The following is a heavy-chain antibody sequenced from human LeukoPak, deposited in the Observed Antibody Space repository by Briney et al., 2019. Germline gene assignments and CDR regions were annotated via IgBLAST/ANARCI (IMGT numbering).Heavy chain of an antibody. J-gene: IGHJ4*02. D-gene: IGHD6-19*01. V-gene: IGHV3-23*01. CDR3: VKGGWLDY. CDR1: GFPSSAFD. Sequence: GGSLRLSCAASGFPSSAFDMSWARQAPEKGLEWVSFISGSDGGTFYADSLKGRFTISRDNSRNTLYLQMNNLRAEDTAVYYCVKGGWLDYWGQGTLVTVSS. CDR2: ISGSDGGT.